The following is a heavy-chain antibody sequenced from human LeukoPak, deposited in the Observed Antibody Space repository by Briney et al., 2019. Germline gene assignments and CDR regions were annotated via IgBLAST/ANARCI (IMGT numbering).Heavy chain of an antibody. CDR2: IIPIFGTP. CDR3: ARGTEQWLVQEGSDY. D-gene: IGHD6-19*01. Sequence: SVKVSCKASGGTFSNYAISWVRQAPGQGLEWMGGIIPIFGTPNYAQKFLARVTITADESTSTAYMELSSLRSEDTAVYYCARGTEQWLVQEGSDYWGQGTLVTVSS. CDR1: GGTFSNYA. J-gene: IGHJ4*02. V-gene: IGHV1-69*13.